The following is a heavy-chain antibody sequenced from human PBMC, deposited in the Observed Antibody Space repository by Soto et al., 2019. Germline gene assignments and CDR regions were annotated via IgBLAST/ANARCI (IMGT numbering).Heavy chain of an antibody. CDR2: IIPIFGTA. Sequence: GASVKVSCKASGGTFSSYAISWVRQAPGQGLEWMGGIIPIFGTANYAQKFQGRVTITADESTSTAYMELSSLRSEDTAVYYCARTDKYSSSWFSNFDNWGQGTLVNVSS. V-gene: IGHV1-69*01. D-gene: IGHD6-13*01. CDR1: GGTFSSYA. CDR3: ARTDKYSSSWFSNFDN. J-gene: IGHJ4*02.